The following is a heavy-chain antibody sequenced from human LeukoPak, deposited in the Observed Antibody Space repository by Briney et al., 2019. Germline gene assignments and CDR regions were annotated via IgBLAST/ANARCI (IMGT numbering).Heavy chain of an antibody. CDR3: AGLHTNLGQCSGGNCYFDY. J-gene: IGHJ4*02. V-gene: IGHV4-39*01. Sequence: SETLSLTCTVSGGSVNNNNYYWGWIRQPPGKGLEWIGSIYYTGNTYYNPSLKSRVTISIDTSKNQLSLKLSSVTAADTTFYYCAGLHTNLGQCSGGNCYFDYWGQGALVTVSS. CDR1: GGSVNNNNYY. CDR2: IYYTGNT. D-gene: IGHD2-15*01.